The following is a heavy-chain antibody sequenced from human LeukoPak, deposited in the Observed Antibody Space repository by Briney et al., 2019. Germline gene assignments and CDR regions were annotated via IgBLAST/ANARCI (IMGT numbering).Heavy chain of an antibody. CDR1: GGSISTSSYY. CDR3: ARHKDYSYSYMDV. CDR2: IYYSGST. J-gene: IGHJ6*03. V-gene: IGHV4-39*01. Sequence: TSSETLSLTCTVSGGSISTSSYYWGWIRQPPGKGLEWIGTIYYSGSTYYNPSLKSRVTISVDTSKNQFSLNLSSVTAADTAVYYCARHKDYSYSYMDVWGKGTTVTISS.